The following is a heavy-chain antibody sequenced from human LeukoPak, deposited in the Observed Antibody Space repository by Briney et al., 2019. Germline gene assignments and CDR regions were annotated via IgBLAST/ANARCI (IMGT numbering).Heavy chain of an antibody. Sequence: PGGSLRLSCVASGFTFSSYGMHWVRQAPGKGLEWLAVIPHDGNNKYYADSVRGRFTLSRDNSKNTLYLQMNSLRAEDTAVYYCAKSGLSSGWYPYDNWGQGALVTVSS. V-gene: IGHV3-30*18. CDR1: GFTFSSYG. CDR3: AKSGLSSGWYPYDN. CDR2: IPHDGNNK. D-gene: IGHD6-19*01. J-gene: IGHJ4*02.